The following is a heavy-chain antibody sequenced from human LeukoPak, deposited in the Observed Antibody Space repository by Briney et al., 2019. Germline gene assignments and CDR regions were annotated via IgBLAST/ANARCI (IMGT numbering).Heavy chain of an antibody. CDR1: GYTFTGHY. CDR2: INPYSGGT. CDR3: ARPYCGGGSCHDYFDY. Sequence: ASVKVSCKASGYTFTGHYMHWVRQAPGQGLEWMGWINPYSGGTHYALIFQDRVTMTRDTSISTAYMELSRLRSDDTAVYYCARPYCGGGSCHDYFDYWGQGTLVTVSS. J-gene: IGHJ4*02. D-gene: IGHD2-15*01. V-gene: IGHV1-2*02.